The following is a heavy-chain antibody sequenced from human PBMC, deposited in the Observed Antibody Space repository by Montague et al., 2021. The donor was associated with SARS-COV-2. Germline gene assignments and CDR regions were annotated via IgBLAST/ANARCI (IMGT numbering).Heavy chain of an antibody. CDR2: IYYSGST. D-gene: IGHD3-9*01. V-gene: IGHV4-39*01. CDR3: ARLSKTGYPPLYYYYDMDV. Sequence: SETLSLTCTVSGGSISSSSYYWGWIRQPPGKGLEWIGSIYYSGSTYYNPSLKSRVTISVDTSKNQFSLKLSPVTAADTAVYYCARLSKTGYPPLYYYYDMDVWGQGTTVTVSS. CDR1: GGSISSSSYY. J-gene: IGHJ6*02.